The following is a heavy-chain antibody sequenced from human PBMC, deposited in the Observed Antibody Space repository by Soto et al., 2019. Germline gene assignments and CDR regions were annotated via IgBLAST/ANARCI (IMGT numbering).Heavy chain of an antibody. CDR1: GFTFSNYG. CDR3: ASSFITTVGTTG. V-gene: IGHV3-48*01. Sequence: EVQLVESGGGLVQPGGSLRLSCVAFGFTFSNYGMNWVRQAPGKGLEWVSHISSSSSTIYYAESVKGRFTISRDNAKNSLYLQMNSLRGEDTAVYYCASSFITTVGTTGWGQGTLVTVSS. J-gene: IGHJ4*02. D-gene: IGHD1-1*01. CDR2: ISSSSSTI.